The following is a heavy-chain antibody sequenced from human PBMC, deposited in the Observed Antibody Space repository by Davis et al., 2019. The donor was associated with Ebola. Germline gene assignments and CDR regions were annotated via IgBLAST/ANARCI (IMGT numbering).Heavy chain of an antibody. V-gene: IGHV3-21*01. D-gene: IGHD2-15*01. Sequence: PGGSLRLSCAASGFTFSSYSMNWVRQAPGKGLEWVTSISSSSSYIYYADSVKGRFTISRDNAKNSLYLQMNSLRAEDTAVYYCARGIGYCSGGSCYGDVWGQGTTVTVSS. CDR1: GFTFSSYS. CDR3: ARGIGYCSGGSCYGDV. J-gene: IGHJ6*02. CDR2: ISSSSSYI.